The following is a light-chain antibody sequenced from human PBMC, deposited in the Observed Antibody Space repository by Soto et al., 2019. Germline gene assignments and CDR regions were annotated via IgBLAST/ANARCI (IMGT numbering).Light chain of an antibody. CDR2: VTS. J-gene: IGKJ1*01. V-gene: IGKV3D-15*01. Sequence: EIVMTQSPSPLSGSAGERATLSCRASQSVSSNLAWYQQKNGQAPRLLIYVTSNRATGIPARFSGSGYGTDDNLTISSLETEDSAVYYCHQRQSWPRTFGQGTKVDIK. CDR1: QSVSSN. CDR3: HQRQSWPRT.